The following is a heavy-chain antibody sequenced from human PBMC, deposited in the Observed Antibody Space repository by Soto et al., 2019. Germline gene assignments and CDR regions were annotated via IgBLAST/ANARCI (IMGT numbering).Heavy chain of an antibody. CDR2: ITSDASYK. CDR1: GFTFSTYG. D-gene: IGHD3-10*01. Sequence: GGSLRLSCAASGFTFSTYGFHWVRQAPGKGLEWVAIITSDASYKSYADSVKGRFTTSRDNSKNTLFLQMNSLRPDDTAVYYCAEGGSGDLWGQGTLVTVSS. J-gene: IGHJ4*02. V-gene: IGHV3-30*18. CDR3: AEGGSGDL.